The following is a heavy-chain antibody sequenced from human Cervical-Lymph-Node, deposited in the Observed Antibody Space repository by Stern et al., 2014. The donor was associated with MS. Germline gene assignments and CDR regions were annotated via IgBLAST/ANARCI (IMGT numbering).Heavy chain of an antibody. CDR2: ISWNSGSI. CDR1: GFTFDDYA. CDR3: AKDRNRGYSYGYSYGMDV. Sequence: EVQLVESGGGLVQPGRSLRLSCAASGFTFDDYAMHWVRQAPGKGLEGVSGISWNSGSIGYADSVKGRFNISRDNDQKPSVPPSNSLRAEDTALYYCAKDRNRGYSYGYSYGMDVWGQGTTVTVSS. V-gene: IGHV3-9*01. J-gene: IGHJ6*02. D-gene: IGHD5-18*01.